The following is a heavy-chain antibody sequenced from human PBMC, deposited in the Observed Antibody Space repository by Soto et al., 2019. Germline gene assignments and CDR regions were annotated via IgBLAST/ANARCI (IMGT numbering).Heavy chain of an antibody. V-gene: IGHV3-30*18. CDR2: ISYDGSNK. J-gene: IGHJ6*02. CDR1: GFTFSSYG. Sequence: QVQLVESGGGVVQPGRSLRLSCAASGFTFSSYGMHWVRQAPGKGLEWVAVISYDGSNKYYADSVKGRFTISRDNPNNKLYLQMNSMRAEDTAVYYCAKELLGPGRAYGMDVWGQGTTVTVSS. D-gene: IGHD7-27*01. CDR3: AKELLGPGRAYGMDV.